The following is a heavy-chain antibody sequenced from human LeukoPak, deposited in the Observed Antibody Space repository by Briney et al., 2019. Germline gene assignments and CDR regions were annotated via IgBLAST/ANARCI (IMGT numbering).Heavy chain of an antibody. V-gene: IGHV1-46*01. CDR2: INPTGDAT. CDR1: GYTFTRHY. D-gene: IGHD6-13*01. Sequence: ASVKVSCKASGYTFTRHYMHWVRQAPGQGLEWMGLINPTGDATRYAREFQGRVTMTTDTSTSTAYMELRSLRSDDTAVYYCARDTEGGIAAAGTNFDYWGQGTLVTVSS. CDR3: ARDTEGGIAAAGTNFDY. J-gene: IGHJ4*02.